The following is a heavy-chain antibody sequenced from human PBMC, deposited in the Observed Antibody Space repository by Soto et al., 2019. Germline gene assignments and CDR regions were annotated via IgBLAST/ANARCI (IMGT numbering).Heavy chain of an antibody. V-gene: IGHV3-23*01. CDR2: ISGSGGST. CDR1: GFTFSSYA. Sequence: GGSLRLSCAASGFTFSSYAMSWVRQAPGKGLEWVSAISGSGGSTYYADSVKGRFTISRDNSKNTLYLQMNSLRAEDTAVYYCAKGRGRYCSSSSCFYNWFDPWGQGTLVTVSS. J-gene: IGHJ5*02. CDR3: AKGRGRYCSSSSCFYNWFDP. D-gene: IGHD2-2*01.